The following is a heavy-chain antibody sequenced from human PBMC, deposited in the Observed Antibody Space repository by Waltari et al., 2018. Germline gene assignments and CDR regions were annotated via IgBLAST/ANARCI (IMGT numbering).Heavy chain of an antibody. CDR2: IPGDGGST. CDR1: GFTFSSYA. D-gene: IGHD2-8*01. CDR3: AKDRQGVCDY. Sequence: VQVLESGGGLVQPGGSLRLSCAACGFTFSSYAMPWVRQAPGKGLEWVAAIPGDGGSTYYADSVKGRFTISRDNSKNTVYLQMNSLRAEDTAIYYCAKDRQGVCDYWGQGTLVTVSS. J-gene: IGHJ4*02. V-gene: IGHV3-23*01.